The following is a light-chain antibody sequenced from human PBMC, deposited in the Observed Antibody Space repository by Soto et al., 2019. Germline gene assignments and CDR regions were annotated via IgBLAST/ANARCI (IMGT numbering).Light chain of an antibody. J-gene: IGLJ1*01. Sequence: QSVLTQPPSVSGAPGQRVSISCTGSTSNIGAPYDVHWYQHLPGTAPKLLIYGDNNRPSGVPDRFSGSKSGTSASLAITRLQAEDEADYYCSSSTGGNPSYVFGTGTKVTVL. CDR2: GDN. CDR3: SSSTGGNPSYV. CDR1: TSNIGAPYD. V-gene: IGLV1-40*01.